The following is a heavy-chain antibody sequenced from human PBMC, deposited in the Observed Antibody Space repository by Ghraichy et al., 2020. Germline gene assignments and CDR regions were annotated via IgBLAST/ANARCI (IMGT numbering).Heavy chain of an antibody. Sequence: SVKVSCKASAYTFTDYYMHWVRQAPGQGLEWMGWINPNSGGTNYAQKFQGRVTMTRDTSISTAYLELRGLRSDDTAVYSCARLSTPTDYWGQGTLVTVSS. CDR1: AYTFTDYY. V-gene: IGHV1-2*02. CDR2: INPNSGGT. D-gene: IGHD4-17*01. CDR3: ARLSTPTDY. J-gene: IGHJ4*02.